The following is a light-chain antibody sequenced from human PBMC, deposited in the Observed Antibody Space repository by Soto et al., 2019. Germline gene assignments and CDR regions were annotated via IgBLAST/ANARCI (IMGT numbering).Light chain of an antibody. J-gene: IGKJ2*01. CDR2: GAS. V-gene: IGKV3-20*01. Sequence: ETVLTQSPGTLSLSPGERATLSCRASQSVSSSYLAWYQQKPGQAPRLLIYGASSRATGIPDRFSGSESGTDFTLTISRLEPEDFAVYYCQQYGRSPGAFGQGTKLEIK. CDR1: QSVSSSY. CDR3: QQYGRSPGA.